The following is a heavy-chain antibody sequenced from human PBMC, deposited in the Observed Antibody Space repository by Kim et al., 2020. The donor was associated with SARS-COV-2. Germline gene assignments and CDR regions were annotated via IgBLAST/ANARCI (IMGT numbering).Heavy chain of an antibody. J-gene: IGHJ4*02. CDR3: ARRLTPDY. Sequence: GGSLRLSCAASGFTVSSNYMSWVRQVPGKGLEWVALLETDGTTSYADSVKGRFTISRDNSKNTLNLQMRSLRAEDTAVYYCARRLTPDYWGQGTLATVSS. CDR2: LETDGTT. V-gene: IGHV3-53*01. CDR1: GFTVSSNY. D-gene: IGHD6-25*01.